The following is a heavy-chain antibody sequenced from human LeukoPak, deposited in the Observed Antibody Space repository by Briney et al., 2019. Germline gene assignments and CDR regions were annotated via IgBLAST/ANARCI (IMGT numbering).Heavy chain of an antibody. V-gene: IGHV4-61*02. CDR3: ARQGESSSSWLFDY. CDR1: GGSISSGGYY. Sequence: SETLSLTCTVSGGSISSGGYYWSWIRQPPGKGLEWIGRIYTSGSTNYNPSLKSRVTISVDTSKNQFSLKLSSVTAADTAVYYCARQGESSSSWLFDYWGQGTLVTVSS. D-gene: IGHD6-13*01. CDR2: IYTSGST. J-gene: IGHJ4*02.